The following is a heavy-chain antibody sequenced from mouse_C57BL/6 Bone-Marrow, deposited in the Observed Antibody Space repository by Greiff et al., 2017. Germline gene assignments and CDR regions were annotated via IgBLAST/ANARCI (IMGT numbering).Heavy chain of an antibody. Sequence: QVQLQQSGAELARPGASVKLSCKASGYTFTSYGISWVKQRTGQGLEWIGEIYPRSGNTNYNEKFKGKATLTADKSSSPAYMELSSLTTEDTAVCFSASDAVYYGNFAWFAYWGQGTLVTVSA. CDR3: ASDAVYYGNFAWFAY. D-gene: IGHD2-1*01. V-gene: IGHV1-81*01. CDR1: GYTFTSYG. CDR2: IYPRSGNT. J-gene: IGHJ3*01.